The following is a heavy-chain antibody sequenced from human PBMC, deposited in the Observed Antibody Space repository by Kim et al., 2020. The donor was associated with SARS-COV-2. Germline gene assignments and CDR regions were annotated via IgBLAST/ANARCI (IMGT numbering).Heavy chain of an antibody. CDR3: AKDVAYCSGDCY. D-gene: IGHD2-21*01. CDR2: ISGRGSTS. CDR1: GFGYALFSSNA. J-gene: IGHJ4*03. V-gene: IGHV3-23*01. Sequence: GGSLRLSCAASGFGYALFSSNAMSWVRQVPGKGLEWVSGISGRGSTSYYADSVKGRFTISRDNSKNMLYLEMNSLRVEDTAIYYCAKDVAYCSGDCY.